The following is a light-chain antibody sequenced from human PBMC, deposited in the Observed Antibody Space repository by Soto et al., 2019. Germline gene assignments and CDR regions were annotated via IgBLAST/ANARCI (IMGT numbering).Light chain of an antibody. CDR2: AAS. V-gene: IGKV1-6*01. Sequence: AIQMTQSPSSLSASVGDRVTITCRASQGSRNDLGWYQQKPGKAPKLLIYAASSLQSGVPSRFSGSGSGTDFTLTISSLQPEDFATYYYLQDYDSPYTFGQATKLEIK. J-gene: IGKJ2*01. CDR3: LQDYDSPYT. CDR1: QGSRND.